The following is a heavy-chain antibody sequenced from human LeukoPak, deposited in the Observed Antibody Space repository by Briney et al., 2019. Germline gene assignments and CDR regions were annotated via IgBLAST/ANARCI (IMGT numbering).Heavy chain of an antibody. CDR3: ARVLVGAPVGGDY. J-gene: IGHJ4*02. D-gene: IGHD1-26*01. CDR1: GFTFSSYW. Sequence: GGSLRLSCAASGFTFSSYWMSWVRQAPGKGLEWVANIKKDGSEKYYVDSVKGRFAISRDNAKTSLCLQMNSLRAEDTAVYYCARVLVGAPVGGDYWGQGTLVTVSS. V-gene: IGHV3-7*01. CDR2: IKKDGSEK.